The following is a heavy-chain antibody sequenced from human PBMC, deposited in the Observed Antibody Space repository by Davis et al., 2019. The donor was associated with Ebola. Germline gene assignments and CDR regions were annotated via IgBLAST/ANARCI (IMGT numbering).Heavy chain of an antibody. J-gene: IGHJ6*02. CDR1: GYTFTSYY. V-gene: IGHV1-46*01. CDR2: INPSGGST. Sequence: AASVKVSCKASGYTFTSYYMHWVRQAPGQGLEWMGIINPSGGSTSYAQKFQGRVTMTRDTSTSTVYMELSSLRSEDTAVYYCASYCTGGVCYRDYGMDVWGQGTTVTVSS. D-gene: IGHD2-8*02. CDR3: ASYCTGGVCYRDYGMDV.